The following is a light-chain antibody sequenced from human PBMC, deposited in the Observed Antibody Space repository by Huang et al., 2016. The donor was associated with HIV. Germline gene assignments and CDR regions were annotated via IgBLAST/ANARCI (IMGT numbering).Light chain of an antibody. CDR2: KAS. J-gene: IGKJ1*01. V-gene: IGKV1-5*03. CDR1: QSINSW. CDR3: QQYSSYST. Sequence: DIQMAQSPSTLSASVGDRVTITYRAIQSINSWLVWYQQKPGKAPKLLFYKASTLETGVPSRFSGSGSGTEFTLTLSSLQPDDFATYYCQQYSSYSTFGQGTKVEMK.